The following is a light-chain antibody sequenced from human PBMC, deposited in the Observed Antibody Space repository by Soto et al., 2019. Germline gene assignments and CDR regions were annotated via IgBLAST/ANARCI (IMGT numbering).Light chain of an antibody. Sequence: EIVLTQSPATLSLSPGEGATLSCRASQSVSSYLAWYQQKPGQAPRLLIYDASARATGIPARFSGSGSGTDFTLTISSLEPEDFAVYYCQQRSNLMYTFGQGTKLEIK. CDR3: QQRSNLMYT. V-gene: IGKV3-11*01. J-gene: IGKJ2*01. CDR2: DAS. CDR1: QSVSSY.